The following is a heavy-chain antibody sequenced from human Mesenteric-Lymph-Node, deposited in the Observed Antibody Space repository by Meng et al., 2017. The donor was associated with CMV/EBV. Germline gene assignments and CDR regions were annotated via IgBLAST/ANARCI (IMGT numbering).Heavy chain of an antibody. CDR3: ARVTQRLNYYDSSGGRSWFDP. Sequence: GGYYWSWIRQHPGKGLEWIGYIYYSGSTYYNPSLKSRVTISVDTSKNQFSLKLSSVTAADTAVYYCARVTQRLNYYDSSGGRSWFDPWGQGTLVTVSS. J-gene: IGHJ5*02. D-gene: IGHD3-22*01. V-gene: IGHV4-31*02. CDR2: IYYSGST. CDR1: GGYY.